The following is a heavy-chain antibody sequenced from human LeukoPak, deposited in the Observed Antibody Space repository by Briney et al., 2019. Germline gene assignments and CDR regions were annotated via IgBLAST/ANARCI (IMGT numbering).Heavy chain of an antibody. CDR3: AKGFNQYCSSTSCYFDY. CDR1: GFIFRNYA. J-gene: IGHJ4*02. CDR2: ISGSGVGT. V-gene: IGHV3-23*01. Sequence: GGSLRLSCAGSGFIFRNYAMSWVRQAPGMGLEWVSAISGSGVGTNYADSVKGRFTISRDNSKNALYLQMNSLRAEDTAVYYCAKGFNQYCSSTSCYFDYWGQGTLVTVSS. D-gene: IGHD2-2*01.